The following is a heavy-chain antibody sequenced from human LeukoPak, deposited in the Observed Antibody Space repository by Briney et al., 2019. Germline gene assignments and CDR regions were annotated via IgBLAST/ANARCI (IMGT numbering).Heavy chain of an antibody. V-gene: IGHV3-53*01. D-gene: IGHD5-12*01. Sequence: QTGGSLRLSCAASGFTVSSNYMSWVRQAPGKGLEWVSVIYSGGSTYYADSVKGRFTISRDNSKNTLYLQMNSLRAEDTAVYYCARDRSGYSGYGPDAFDIWGQGTMVTVSS. CDR1: GFTVSSNY. CDR3: ARDRSGYSGYGPDAFDI. CDR2: IYSGGST. J-gene: IGHJ3*02.